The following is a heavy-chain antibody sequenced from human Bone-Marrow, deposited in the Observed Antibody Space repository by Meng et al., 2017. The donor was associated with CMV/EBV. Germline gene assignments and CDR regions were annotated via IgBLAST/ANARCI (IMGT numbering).Heavy chain of an antibody. J-gene: IGHJ6*02. CDR1: GYTFTSYY. V-gene: IGHV1-2*02. D-gene: IGHD2-15*01. Sequence: ASVKVSCKASGYTFTSYYMHWVRQAPGQGFEWMGWINPNNRATKYAQKFQGRVTMTRDLSMSTAYMELSRLRYDDTAIYYCVSFGILVAAGRGMDVWGQGTTVTVSS. CDR2: INPNNRAT. CDR3: VSFGILVAAGRGMDV.